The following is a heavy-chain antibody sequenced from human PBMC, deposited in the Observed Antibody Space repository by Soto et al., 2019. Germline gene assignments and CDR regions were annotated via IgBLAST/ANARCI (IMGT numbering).Heavy chain of an antibody. D-gene: IGHD3-22*01. J-gene: IGHJ4*02. CDR2: ITGNGDTT. Sequence: EVQVLQSGGGLVPPGGSLRLSCAGSGFTFINTGMSWVRQAPGQGLEWVSAITGNGDTTYYADSVKGRFTISRDNSKSTLYLQMNSLRAKDTAVYYCAKIDGYFDYWCQGTLVTVSS. V-gene: IGHV3-23*01. CDR1: GFTFINTG. CDR3: AKIDGYFDY.